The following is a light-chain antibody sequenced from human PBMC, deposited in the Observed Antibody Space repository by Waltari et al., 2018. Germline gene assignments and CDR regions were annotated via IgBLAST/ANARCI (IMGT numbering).Light chain of an antibody. CDR1: RSDIGDYNY. V-gene: IGLV2-14*03. J-gene: IGLJ2*01. CDR2: DVT. Sequence: QSALTQPASVSESPGQSITISCTGTRSDIGDYNYVSWYQQHPGKAPKLIIFDVTNRPSGVSDRFSGSKSGNTASLTISALQAEDEGDYYCSSYRSTISVVFGGGTKVTVL. CDR3: SSYRSTISVV.